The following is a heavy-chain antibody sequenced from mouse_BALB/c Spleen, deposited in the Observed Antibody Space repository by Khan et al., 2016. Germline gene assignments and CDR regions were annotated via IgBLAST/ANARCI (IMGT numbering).Heavy chain of an antibody. CDR2: INPSSGYT. D-gene: IGHD2-1*01. Sequence: QVQLQQSGAELARPGASVKMSCKASGYTFTIYTMHWVKQRPGQGLEWIGYINPSSGYTNYNQKFKDKATLNADKSSSTAYMQLSSLTSEDSAVYYCARSRGMVGNYLFDYWGQGTTLTVSS. J-gene: IGHJ2*01. V-gene: IGHV1-4*01. CDR1: GYTFTIYT. CDR3: ARSRGMVGNYLFDY.